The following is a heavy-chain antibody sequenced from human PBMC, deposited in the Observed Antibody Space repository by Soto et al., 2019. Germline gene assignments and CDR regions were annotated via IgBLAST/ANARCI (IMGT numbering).Heavy chain of an antibody. CDR2: ISSSSSYI. V-gene: IGHV3-21*01. J-gene: IGHJ6*03. D-gene: IGHD6-13*01. CDR3: ARDRVAAAGTPPYYYMDV. Sequence: GGSLRLSCAASGFTFSSYSMNWVRRAPGKGLEWVSSISSSSSYIYYADSVKGRFTISRDNAKNSLYLQMNSLRAEDTAVYYCARDRVAAAGTPPYYYMDVWGKGTTVTVSS. CDR1: GFTFSSYS.